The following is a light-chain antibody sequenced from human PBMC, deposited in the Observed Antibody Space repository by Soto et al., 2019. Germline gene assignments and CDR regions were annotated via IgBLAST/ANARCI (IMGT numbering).Light chain of an antibody. V-gene: IGKV1-39*01. CDR2: AAS. CDR1: QNIDSY. Sequence: DIQMTQFPSSLSASVGSRVAISCRASQNIDSYLNWFQQKPGKAPKLLMYAASNLLSGVPSRFSGSGSRTEFTLAITSLQPEDFATYYCQQSDSTPRTFGQGTKLDIK. CDR3: QQSDSTPRT. J-gene: IGKJ2*02.